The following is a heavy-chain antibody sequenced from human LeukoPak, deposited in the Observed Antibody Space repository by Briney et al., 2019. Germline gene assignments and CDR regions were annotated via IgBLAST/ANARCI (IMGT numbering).Heavy chain of an antibody. CDR3: ASVGTVTHAEDY. D-gene: IGHD4-17*01. CDR1: GFTFSSYS. J-gene: IGHJ4*02. CDR2: ITSSSSYI. V-gene: IGHV3-21*01. Sequence: NPGESLRLSCAASGFTFSSYSMNWVRQAPGKGLEWVSSITSSSSYIYYADSVKGRFTISRDNAKNSLYLQMNSLRAEDTAVYYCASVGTVTHAEDYWGQGTLVTVSS.